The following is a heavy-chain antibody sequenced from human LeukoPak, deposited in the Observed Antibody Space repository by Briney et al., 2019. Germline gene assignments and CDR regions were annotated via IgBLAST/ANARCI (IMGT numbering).Heavy chain of an antibody. CDR3: ARDNSGVCGGDCFYYYYYGMDV. Sequence: SVKVSCKASGGTFSSYAISWVRQAPGQGLEWMGRIIPILGIANYAQKFQGRVTITADKSTSTAYMELSSLRSEDTAVYYCARDNSGVCGGDCFYYYYYGMDVWDQGTTVTVSS. J-gene: IGHJ6*02. CDR1: GGTFSSYA. D-gene: IGHD2-21*02. V-gene: IGHV1-69*04. CDR2: IIPILGIA.